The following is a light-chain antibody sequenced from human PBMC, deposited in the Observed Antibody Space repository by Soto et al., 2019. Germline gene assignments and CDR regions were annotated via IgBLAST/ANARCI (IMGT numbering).Light chain of an antibody. Sequence: EIVMTQSPATLSVSPGERATLSCRASQSVSRNLAWYQQKPGQTPKLLIYVASTRATGIPAMFSGSGSGTEFPLTIRSLQSEDFAVYYCQQYNVWPLTFGGGTKVEFK. CDR3: QQYNVWPLT. CDR1: QSVSRN. J-gene: IGKJ4*01. CDR2: VAS. V-gene: IGKV3-15*01.